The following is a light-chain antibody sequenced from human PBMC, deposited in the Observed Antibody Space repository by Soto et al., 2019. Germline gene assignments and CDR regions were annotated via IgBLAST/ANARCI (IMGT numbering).Light chain of an antibody. CDR1: QNINRW. Sequence: DIQMAQYPSTLSASVGDRVTITCRASQNINRWLAWYQQRPGKAPNLLIYKASSLESGVPSRFSGSGSGTEFTLTINSLQPDDLATYHCQQYKNYSWTFGQGTKVEIK. CDR2: KAS. J-gene: IGKJ1*01. V-gene: IGKV1-5*03. CDR3: QQYKNYSWT.